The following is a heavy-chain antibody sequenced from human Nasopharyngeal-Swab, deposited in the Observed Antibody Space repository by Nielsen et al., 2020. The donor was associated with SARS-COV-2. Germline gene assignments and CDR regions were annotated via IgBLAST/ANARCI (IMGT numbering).Heavy chain of an antibody. J-gene: IGHJ4*02. V-gene: IGHV3-30*18. Sequence: GGSLRLSCAASGFTFSSYGMHWVRQAPGKGPEWVAVISYDGSNKYYADSVKGRFTISRDNSKNTLYLQMNSLRAEDTAVYYCAKDGSYWFDYWGQGTLVTVSS. D-gene: IGHD1-26*01. CDR1: GFTFSSYG. CDR2: ISYDGSNK. CDR3: AKDGSYWFDY.